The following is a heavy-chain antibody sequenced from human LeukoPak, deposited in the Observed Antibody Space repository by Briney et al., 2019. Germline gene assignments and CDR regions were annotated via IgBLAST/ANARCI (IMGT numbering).Heavy chain of an antibody. D-gene: IGHD4-23*01. CDR3: AGSPTVDAAIDI. Sequence: PGGSLRLSCAASGFTFSSYAMSWVRQAPGKGLEWVSSISGSGGSRYYADSVSGRFTVSTDNSRNTLALQMNSPTATDTDVYYSAGSPTVDAAIDIWGQGTMVTASS. V-gene: IGHV3-23*01. J-gene: IGHJ3*02. CDR2: ISGSGGSR. CDR1: GFTFSSYA.